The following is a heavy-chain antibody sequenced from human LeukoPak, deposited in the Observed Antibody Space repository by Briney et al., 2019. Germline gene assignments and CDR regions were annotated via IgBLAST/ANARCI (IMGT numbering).Heavy chain of an antibody. J-gene: IGHJ4*02. CDR3: VRDRAYGTFDY. D-gene: IGHD2-8*01. Sequence: GGSLRLSCAASGFSFSTSWMSWVRQAPGKGLEGVATIHVDGSQTFYVDSVRGGFTISRDNAKNSVYLQMSSLRAEDTAVYYCVRDRAYGTFDYWGQGTLATVSS. V-gene: IGHV3-7*01. CDR1: GFSFSTSW. CDR2: IHVDGSQT.